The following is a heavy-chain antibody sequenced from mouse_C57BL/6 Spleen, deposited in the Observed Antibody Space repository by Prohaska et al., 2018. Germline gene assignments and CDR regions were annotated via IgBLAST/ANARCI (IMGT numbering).Heavy chain of an antibody. D-gene: IGHD2-3*01. J-gene: IGHJ2*01. CDR3: AREHDGYLFDY. Sequence: PGASVKLSCKASGYTFTSYGISWVKQRTGQGLEWIGEIYPRSGNTYYNEKFKGKAPLTADKSSSTAYMELRSLTSEDSAVYFCAREHDGYLFDYWGQGTTLTVSS. CDR1: GYTFTSYG. V-gene: IGHV1-81*01. CDR2: IYPRSGNT.